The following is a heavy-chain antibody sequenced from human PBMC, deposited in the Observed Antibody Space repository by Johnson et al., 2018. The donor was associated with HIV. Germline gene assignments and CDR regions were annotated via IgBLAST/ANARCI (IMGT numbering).Heavy chain of an antibody. CDR2: ISSDGSNK. J-gene: IGHJ3*02. CDR1: GFTFSSYG. D-gene: IGHD4-17*01. CDR3: ASFTVTGAFDI. Sequence: QVQLVESGGGVDQPGRSLRLSCAASGFTFSSYGMHWVRQAPGKGLEWVAFISSDGSNKYFAVSVTGRFSISRDNSKNTLYLPMNSLTAEDTAVYYCASFTVTGAFDIWGQGTMVTVSS. V-gene: IGHV3-30*03.